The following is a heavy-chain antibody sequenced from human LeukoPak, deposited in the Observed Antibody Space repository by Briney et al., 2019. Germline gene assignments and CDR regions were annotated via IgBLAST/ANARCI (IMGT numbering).Heavy chain of an antibody. D-gene: IGHD2-2*01. CDR2: IYITGST. V-gene: IGHV3-53*01. CDR1: VFSVSSNC. Sequence: GGSLRLSCAASVFSVSSNCMSWVRQAPGKGLEWVSVIYITGSTYYADSVKGRFTISRDNAKNSLYLQMNSLRAEDTAVYYCARPRGCGSARCNNFDSWGQGTLVTVSS. J-gene: IGHJ4*02. CDR3: ARPRGCGSARCNNFDS.